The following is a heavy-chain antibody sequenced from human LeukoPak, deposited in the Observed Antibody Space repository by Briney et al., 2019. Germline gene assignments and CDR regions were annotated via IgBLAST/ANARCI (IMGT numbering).Heavy chain of an antibody. CDR3: ARVSRQWLVFDY. CDR2: IYYSGST. V-gene: IGHV4-31*03. D-gene: IGHD6-19*01. CDR1: GGSISSGGYY. Sequence: SETLSLTRTVSGGSISSGGYYWSWIRQHPGKGLEWIGYIYYSGSTYYNPSLKSRVTISVDTSKNQFSLKLSSVTAADTAVYYCARVSRQWLVFDYWGQGTLVTVSS. J-gene: IGHJ4*02.